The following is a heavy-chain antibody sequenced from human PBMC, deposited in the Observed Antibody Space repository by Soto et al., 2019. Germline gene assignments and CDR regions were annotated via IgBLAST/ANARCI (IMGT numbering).Heavy chain of an antibody. Sequence: QVQLVESGGGVVQPGRSLRLSCAASGFTFSSYAMHWVRQAPGKGLEWVAVISYDGSNKYYADSVKGRFTISRDNSKNTLYLQMNTLKAEDTAVDYCARSRVELGYYDFDYWGQGTLVTVSS. CDR3: ARSRVELGYYDFDY. CDR2: ISYDGSNK. D-gene: IGHD1-26*01. V-gene: IGHV3-30-3*01. CDR1: GFTFSSYA. J-gene: IGHJ4*02.